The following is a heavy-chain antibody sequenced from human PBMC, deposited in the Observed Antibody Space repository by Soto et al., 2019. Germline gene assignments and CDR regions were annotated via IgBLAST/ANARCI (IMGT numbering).Heavy chain of an antibody. D-gene: IGHD3-22*01. CDR2: ISSSSSTI. V-gene: IGHV3-48*02. J-gene: IGHJ2*01. Sequence: QPGGSLRLSCAASGFTFSSYSMNWVRQAPGKGLEWVSYISSSSSTIYYADSVKGRFTISRDNAKNSLYLQMNSLRDEDTAVYYCARRYYYDSSGYYRHHYFDLWGRGTLVTVSS. CDR3: ARRYYYDSSGYYRHHYFDL. CDR1: GFTFSSYS.